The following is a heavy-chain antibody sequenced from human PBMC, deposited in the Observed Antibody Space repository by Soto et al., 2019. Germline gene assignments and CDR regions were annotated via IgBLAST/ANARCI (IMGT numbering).Heavy chain of an antibody. D-gene: IGHD4-17*01. CDR1: GGMFYSSA. CDR2: IVPMNGSP. J-gene: IGHJ6*02. CDR3: ARVRPTDYVGNYNNGRDV. Sequence: QVQLVQSGAEVKQPGSSVRVSCKASGGMFYSSAINWVRQAPGQGLEWMGGIVPMNGSPKYAQEFLGRVTISADAAATTAYMDLSGLKSEDTAVYYCARVRPTDYVGNYNNGRDVWGQGTTVTVSS. V-gene: IGHV1-69*01.